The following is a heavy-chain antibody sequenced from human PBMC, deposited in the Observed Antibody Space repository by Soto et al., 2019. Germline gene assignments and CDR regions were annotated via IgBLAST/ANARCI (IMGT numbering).Heavy chain of an antibody. CDR1: GDSIGRFY. D-gene: IGHD1-26*01. CDR2: VYSTGVT. Sequence: QVQLHESGPGLVKPSETLSLTCNVSGDSIGRFYWSWIRQSAEKGLEWIGRVYSTGVTAYNPALQGRVTISLDRSNNHVSLEMNSLTAADTAVYFCARDLSGTGLDIWGRGPRVTVSS. J-gene: IGHJ6*02. CDR3: ARDLSGTGLDI. V-gene: IGHV4-4*07.